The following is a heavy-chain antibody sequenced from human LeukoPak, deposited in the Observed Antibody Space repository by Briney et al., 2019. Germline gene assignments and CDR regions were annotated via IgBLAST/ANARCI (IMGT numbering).Heavy chain of an antibody. Sequence: ASVKVSCKASGGTFSSYAISWVRQAPGQGLEWMGRIIPILGIANYAQKFQGRVTITADKSTSTAYMELSSLRSEDTAVYYCARDASSGWANYYYYGMDVWGQGTTVTVSS. D-gene: IGHD6-19*01. CDR2: IIPILGIA. J-gene: IGHJ6*02. CDR3: ARDASSGWANYYYYGMDV. V-gene: IGHV1-69*04. CDR1: GGTFSSYA.